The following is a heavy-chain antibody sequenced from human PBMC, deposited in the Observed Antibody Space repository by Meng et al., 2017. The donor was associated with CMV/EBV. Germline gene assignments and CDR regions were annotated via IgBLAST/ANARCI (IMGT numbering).Heavy chain of an antibody. CDR1: GFTFRTSG. Sequence: GGSLRLSCAASGFTFRTSGMNWVRQAPGKGLEWVSSISPSGNYIYYAASLKGRFTISRDNANNSLFLQMNSLRAEDTAVYFCARDGPRNYYYYGMGVWGQGTTVTVSS. CDR3: ARDGPRNYYYYGMGV. CDR2: ISPSGNYI. V-gene: IGHV3-21*06. J-gene: IGHJ6*02.